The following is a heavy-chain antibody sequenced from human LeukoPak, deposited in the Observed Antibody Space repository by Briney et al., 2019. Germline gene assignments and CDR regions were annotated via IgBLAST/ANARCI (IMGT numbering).Heavy chain of an antibody. D-gene: IGHD6-19*01. V-gene: IGHV1-18*04. CDR3: ARGSPYSSGWYAGY. CDR1: GYTFTNFG. Sequence: ASVKVSCKASGYTFTNFGITWVRQAPGQGLEWMGWISLYDGTTKFAQKIQGRVSLTTDTSTSTAYLELRSPRSDDTAVYYCARGSPYSSGWYAGYWGQGTLVTVSS. J-gene: IGHJ4*02. CDR2: ISLYDGTT.